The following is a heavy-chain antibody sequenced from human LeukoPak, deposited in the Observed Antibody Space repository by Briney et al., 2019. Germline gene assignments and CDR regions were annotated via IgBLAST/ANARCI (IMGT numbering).Heavy chain of an antibody. CDR1: GGSISCSSYY. CDR2: IYSSGST. V-gene: IGHV4-39*01. J-gene: IGHJ4*02. CDR3: ARRLVVGGNYFDW. D-gene: IGHD2-15*01. Sequence: TSETLSLTCTVSGGSISCSSYYWGWIRQPPGKGLEWIGSIYSSGSTYYSPSLKSRVTISVDTSKNQLSLKMTSVTAADTAVYYCARRLVVGGNYFDWWGQGTLVTVSS.